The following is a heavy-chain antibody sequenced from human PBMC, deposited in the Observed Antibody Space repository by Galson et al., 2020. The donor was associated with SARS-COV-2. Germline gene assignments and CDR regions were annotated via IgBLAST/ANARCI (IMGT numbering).Heavy chain of an antibody. D-gene: IGHD1-26*01. Sequence: SCAASRFSFNNAWLSWVRPAPGKGLEWVGRIKTKTDGGPTDYAAPVTGRFTISRDDSKNTLYLQLNSLQTEDTAVYYCTTFEEWELLYYFDYWGQGTLVTVSS. CDR1: RFSFNNAW. J-gene: IGHJ4*02. CDR3: TTFEEWELLYYFDY. V-gene: IGHV3-15*01. CDR2: IKTKTDGGPT.